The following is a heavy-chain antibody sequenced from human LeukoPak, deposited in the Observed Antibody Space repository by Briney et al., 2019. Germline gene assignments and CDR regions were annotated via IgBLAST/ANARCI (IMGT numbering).Heavy chain of an antibody. V-gene: IGHV1-46*01. CDR3: ARDTPGGPAAISYYFDY. CDR1: GYTFTSYY. Sequence: ASVKVSCKASGYTFTSYYMHWVRQAPGQGLEWMGIIDPSGGSTGYAQKFQGRVTITRDTSTSTVYMELSSLRSEDTAVYYCARDTPGGPAAISYYFDYWGQGTLVTVSS. D-gene: IGHD2-2*02. CDR2: IDPSGGST. J-gene: IGHJ4*02.